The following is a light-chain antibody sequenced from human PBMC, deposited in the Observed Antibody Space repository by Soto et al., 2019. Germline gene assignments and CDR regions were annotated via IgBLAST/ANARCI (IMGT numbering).Light chain of an antibody. Sequence: ELLLTQSPGTLSLSPGERATLSCRASQNVNNNYLAWYQQKPGQAPRLLIYGASTRATGIPDRFSGSGSGTDFTLTISRLEPEDFAVYYCQKYGSSPQTFGQGTKV. CDR1: QNVNNNY. V-gene: IGKV3-20*01. J-gene: IGKJ1*01. CDR2: GAS. CDR3: QKYGSSPQT.